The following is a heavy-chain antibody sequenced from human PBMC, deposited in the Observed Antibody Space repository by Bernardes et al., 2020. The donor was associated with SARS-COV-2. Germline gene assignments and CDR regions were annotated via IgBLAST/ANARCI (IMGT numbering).Heavy chain of an antibody. CDR1: GFTFSSYA. CDR3: ARGPIYRDLDY. CDR2: ISYDGSNK. V-gene: IGHV3-30-3*01. D-gene: IGHD3-16*02. Sequence: YLRLSCAASGFTFSSYAMHWVRQAPGKGLEWVAVISYDGSNKYYADSVKGRFTISRDNSKNTLYLQMNSLRAEDTAVYYCARGPIYRDLDYWGQGTLVTVSS. J-gene: IGHJ4*02.